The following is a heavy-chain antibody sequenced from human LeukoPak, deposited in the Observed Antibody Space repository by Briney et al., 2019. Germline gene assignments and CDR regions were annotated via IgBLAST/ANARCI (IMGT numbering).Heavy chain of an antibody. Sequence: SETLSLTCTVSGGSISSSSYYWGWIRQPPGKGLEWVGSIYYSGSTYYNPSLKSRVTISVDTSKNQFSLKLSSVTAADTAVYYCARLSPSDYWGQGTLVTVSS. CDR1: GGSISSSSYY. CDR2: IYYSGST. V-gene: IGHV4-39*01. CDR3: ARLSPSDY. J-gene: IGHJ4*02.